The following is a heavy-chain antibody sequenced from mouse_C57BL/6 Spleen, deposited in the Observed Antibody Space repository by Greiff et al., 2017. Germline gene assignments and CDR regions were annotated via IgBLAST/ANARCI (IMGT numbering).Heavy chain of an antibody. CDR2: IYPGSGST. Sequence: VQLQQPGAELVKPGASVKMSCKASGYTFTSYWITWVKQRPGQGLEWIGDIYPGSGSTNYNEKFKSKATLTVDTSSSTAYMQLSSLTSEDSAVYYCARWDYDGSSYDYAMDYGGQGTSVTVSS. CDR3: ARWDYDGSSYDYAMDY. CDR1: GYTFTSYW. V-gene: IGHV1-55*01. J-gene: IGHJ4*01. D-gene: IGHD1-1*01.